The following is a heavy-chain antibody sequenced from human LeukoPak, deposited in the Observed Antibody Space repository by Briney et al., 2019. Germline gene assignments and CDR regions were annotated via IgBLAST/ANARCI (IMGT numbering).Heavy chain of an antibody. J-gene: IGHJ4*02. CDR1: GFTFSSYA. Sequence: GGSLRLSCAASGFTFSSYAMSWVRQAPGKGLEWVSAISGSGGSTYYADSVKGRFTISRDNSKNTLYLQMNSLRAEDTAVYYCAANYYDSSGYYISFDYWGQGTLVTVSS. V-gene: IGHV3-23*01. CDR2: ISGSGGST. CDR3: AANYYDSSGYYISFDY. D-gene: IGHD3-22*01.